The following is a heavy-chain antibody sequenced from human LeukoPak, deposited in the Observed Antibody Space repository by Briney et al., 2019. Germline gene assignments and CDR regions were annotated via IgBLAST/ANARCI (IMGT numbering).Heavy chain of an antibody. D-gene: IGHD5/OR15-5a*01. CDR2: ISSRGTTI. V-gene: IGHV3-48*01. CDR1: GFILSDYN. Sequence: GGSLRLSCAASGFILSDYNMIWFRQAPGKGLECISCISSRGTTINYADSVKGRCTISRDNAENSLYLQLTSLRVEDTAVYYCARGHSVYDFRLYWGQGTLVTVSS. J-gene: IGHJ4*02. CDR3: ARGHSVYDFRLY.